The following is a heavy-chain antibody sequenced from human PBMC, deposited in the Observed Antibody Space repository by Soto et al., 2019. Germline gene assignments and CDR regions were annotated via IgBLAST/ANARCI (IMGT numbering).Heavy chain of an antibody. J-gene: IGHJ6*02. CDR2: IYPGDSDT. Sequence: CKGSGYSFTNYWIGWVRQMPGKGLEWMGFIYPGDSDTAYSPSFQGQVTISADKSLSTAYLQWSSLKASDTAIYYCARHGVGATSYYYYYGMDVWGQGTTVTVSS. V-gene: IGHV5-51*01. D-gene: IGHD1-26*01. CDR3: ARHGVGATSYYYYYGMDV. CDR1: GYSFTNYW.